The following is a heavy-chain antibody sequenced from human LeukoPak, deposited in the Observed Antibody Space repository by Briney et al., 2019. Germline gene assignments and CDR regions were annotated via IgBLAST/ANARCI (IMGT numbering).Heavy chain of an antibody. V-gene: IGHV3-48*03. D-gene: IGHD3-3*01. Sequence: GGSLRLSCAASGFTFSSYEMNWVRQAPGKGLEWVSYISGDTRNIQYADFVKGRFTISRDNAQNSFYLQINSLRVEDTAVYYCARDHNWSFDYWGQGTLVTVSS. CDR3: ARDHNWSFDY. CDR1: GFTFSSYE. J-gene: IGHJ4*02. CDR2: ISGDTRNI.